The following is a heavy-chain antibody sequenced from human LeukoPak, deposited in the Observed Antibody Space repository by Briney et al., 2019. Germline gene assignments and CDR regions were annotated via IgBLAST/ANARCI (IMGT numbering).Heavy chain of an antibody. J-gene: IGHJ4*02. D-gene: IGHD2-2*01. CDR1: GYTFTSYD. V-gene: IGHV1-8*01. CDR3: ARAHRIGRMRSSSTSY. Sequence: GASVKVSCKASGYTFTSYDINWVRQATGQGIEWMGWMNPNSGNTGYAQKFQGRVTMTRNTSISTAYMELSSLRSEDTAVYYCARAHRIGRMRSSSTSYWGQGTLVTVSS. CDR2: MNPNSGNT.